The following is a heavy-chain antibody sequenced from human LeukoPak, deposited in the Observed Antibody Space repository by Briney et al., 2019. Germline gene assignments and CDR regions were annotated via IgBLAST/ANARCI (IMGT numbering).Heavy chain of an antibody. CDR1: GYSFTGYW. Sequence: GESLKISCKVSGYSFTGYWIGWVRRMPGKGLEWMGIIYPGDSDTRYSPSFQGQVTISADRSINTAYLQWSSLKASDTAMYYCARLIGGGPSYYGMDVWGQGTTVTVPS. J-gene: IGHJ6*02. D-gene: IGHD3-10*01. CDR3: ARLIGGGPSYYGMDV. CDR2: IYPGDSDT. V-gene: IGHV5-51*01.